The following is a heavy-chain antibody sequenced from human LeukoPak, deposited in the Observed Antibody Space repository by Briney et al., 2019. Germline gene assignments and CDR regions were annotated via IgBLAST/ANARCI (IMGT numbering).Heavy chain of an antibody. CDR1: GFTFSSYG. J-gene: IGHJ4*02. CDR3: ARDSGNTALDY. D-gene: IGHD1-26*01. Sequence: GGSLRLSCAASGFTFSSYGIHWVRQAPGKGLEWVAVISYDGTNIYYADSLKGRFTISRDNSKNTLYLQMNSLRAEDTAVYYCARDSGNTALDYWGQGNLVTVSS. CDR2: ISYDGTNI. V-gene: IGHV3-30*03.